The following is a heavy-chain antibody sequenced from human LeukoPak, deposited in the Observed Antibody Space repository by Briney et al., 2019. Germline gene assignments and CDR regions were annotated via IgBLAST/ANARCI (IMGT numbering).Heavy chain of an antibody. Sequence: GGSLRLSCAASGFSFDDYAMHWVRQAPGKGLEWVSGITWNSGSIGYADSVKGRFTVSRDNAKNSLYLQMNGLRAEDTALYYCAKDAYNGYIDFWGQGTLVAVS. J-gene: IGHJ4*02. CDR1: GFSFDDYA. V-gene: IGHV3-9*01. CDR2: ITWNSGSI. D-gene: IGHD6-13*01. CDR3: AKDAYNGYIDF.